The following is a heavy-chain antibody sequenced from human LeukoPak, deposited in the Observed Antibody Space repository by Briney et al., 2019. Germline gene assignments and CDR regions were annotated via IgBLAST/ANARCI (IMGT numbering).Heavy chain of an antibody. Sequence: ASVKVSCKASGYTFIRYGISWVRQAPGQGLEWVGWISGYNGNTNYAHKLQGRVTMTRDTSTSTVYMEPRSLTSDDTAVYYCARGGGRDSGRENDYWGQGTLVTVSS. J-gene: IGHJ4*02. CDR1: GYTFIRYG. CDR3: ARGGGRDSGRENDY. CDR2: ISGYNGNT. V-gene: IGHV1-18*01. D-gene: IGHD1-26*01.